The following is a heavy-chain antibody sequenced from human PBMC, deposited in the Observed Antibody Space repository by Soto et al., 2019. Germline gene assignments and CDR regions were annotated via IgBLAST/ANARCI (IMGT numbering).Heavy chain of an antibody. CDR1: GYTLTELS. CDR2: FDPEDGET. D-gene: IGHD3-22*01. J-gene: IGHJ4*02. CDR3: ATASYYDSSGYYYGPFDY. Sequence: ASVKVSCKVSGYTLTELSMHWVRQAPGKGLEWMGGFDPEDGETIYAQKFQGRVTMTEDTSTDTAYMELSSLRSEDTAVYYCATASYYDSSGYYYGPFDYWGQGTLVTVSS. V-gene: IGHV1-24*01.